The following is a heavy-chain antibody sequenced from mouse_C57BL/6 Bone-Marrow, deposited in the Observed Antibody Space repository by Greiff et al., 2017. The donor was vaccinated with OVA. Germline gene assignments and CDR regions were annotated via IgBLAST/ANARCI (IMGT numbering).Heavy chain of an antibody. CDR2: IYPGSGNT. CDR1: GYTFTDYY. V-gene: IGHV1-76*01. D-gene: IGHD4-1*01. CDR3: ARGALWDVYYFDY. Sequence: QVQLQQSGAELVRPGASVKLSCKASGYTFTDYYINWVKQRPGQGLEWIARIYPGSGNTYYNEKFKGKATLTAEKSSSTAYMQLSSLTSEDSAVYFCARGALWDVYYFDYWGQGTTLTVSS. J-gene: IGHJ2*01.